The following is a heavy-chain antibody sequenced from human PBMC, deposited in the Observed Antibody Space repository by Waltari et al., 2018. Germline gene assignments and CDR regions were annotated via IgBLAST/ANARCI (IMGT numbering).Heavy chain of an antibody. CDR3: AKPNSRYSSGSY. J-gene: IGHJ4*02. D-gene: IGHD6-19*01. CDR2: ISGRCGST. Sequence: EVQLLESGGGLVQPGGSLRLSCAASGFTFSSYAMSWVRQAPGKWWEWVSAISGRCGSTYYADPVKGRFTISGDNSKNTLYLQMNSLRAEDTALYYCAKPNSRYSSGSYWGQGTLVTVSS. V-gene: IGHV3-23*01. CDR1: GFTFSSYA.